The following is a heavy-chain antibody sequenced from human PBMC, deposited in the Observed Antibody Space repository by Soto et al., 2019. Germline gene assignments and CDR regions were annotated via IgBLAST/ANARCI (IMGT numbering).Heavy chain of an antibody. CDR2: IIPIFGKA. Sequence: QVQLVQSGAEVKKPGSSVKVSCKASGGTFSSYAISWVRQSPGQGLEWMGGIIPIFGKANYAQKFQVRVTLTADDSTSTAYMELSSLRSEDTAVYYCARGYSIGWYNWFDPGGQGRLVTVSS. CDR1: GGTFSSYA. V-gene: IGHV1-69*01. D-gene: IGHD6-19*01. CDR3: ARGYSIGWYNWFDP. J-gene: IGHJ5*02.